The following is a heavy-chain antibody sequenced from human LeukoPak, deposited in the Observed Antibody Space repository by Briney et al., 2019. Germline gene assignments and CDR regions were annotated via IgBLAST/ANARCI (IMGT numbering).Heavy chain of an antibody. D-gene: IGHD3-9*01. CDR3: ARDLVHHRLLGTGYNWFDP. CDR1: GYTFTSYG. J-gene: IGHJ5*02. Sequence: GASVKVSCKASGYTFTSYGISWVRQAPRQGLEWMGWISAYNGNTNYAQKLQGRVTMTTDTSTSTAYMELRSLRSDDTAVYYCARDLVHHRLLGTGYNWFDPWGQGTLVTVSS. V-gene: IGHV1-18*01. CDR2: ISAYNGNT.